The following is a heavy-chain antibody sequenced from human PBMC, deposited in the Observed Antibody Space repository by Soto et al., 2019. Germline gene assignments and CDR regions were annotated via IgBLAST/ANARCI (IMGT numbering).Heavy chain of an antibody. D-gene: IGHD1-1*01. V-gene: IGHV4-31*03. J-gene: IGHJ4*02. CDR2: IYHTGST. CDR1: GGSISTVGHY. CDR3: ARATGTLRSRNCDY. Sequence: SDTLSLTCSVSGGSISTVGHYWTWIRQPPGKGLEWIGSIYHTGSTYYSKSLRSRLTMSVDTSKSQFSLRLSSVTAADTAVYYCARATGTLRSRNCDYWGQGSLVTVSS.